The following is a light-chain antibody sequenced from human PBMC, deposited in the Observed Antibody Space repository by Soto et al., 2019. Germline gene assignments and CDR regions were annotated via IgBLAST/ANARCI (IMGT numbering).Light chain of an antibody. Sequence: DIQMTQSPSTLSAYVGDRVTITCRASQSISSWLAWYQQKPGKAPKLLIYDASSLESVVPSRFSGSGSGTEFTLTISSLQPDDFATYYCQQYNSYPTFGQGTKVEIK. CDR2: DAS. J-gene: IGKJ1*01. V-gene: IGKV1-5*01. CDR1: QSISSW. CDR3: QQYNSYPT.